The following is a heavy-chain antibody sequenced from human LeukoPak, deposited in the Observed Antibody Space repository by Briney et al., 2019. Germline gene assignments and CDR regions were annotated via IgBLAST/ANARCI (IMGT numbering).Heavy chain of an antibody. D-gene: IGHD4-17*01. Sequence: PRGSLRPSCAASGFTFSSYWMSWVRQAPGKGLEWVANIKQDGSEKYYVDSVKGRFTISRDNAKNSLYLQMNSLRVEDTAVYYCAKEASSTVTTYWGQGTLVTICS. J-gene: IGHJ4*02. CDR3: AKEASSTVTTY. V-gene: IGHV3-7*01. CDR1: GFTFSSYW. CDR2: IKQDGSEK.